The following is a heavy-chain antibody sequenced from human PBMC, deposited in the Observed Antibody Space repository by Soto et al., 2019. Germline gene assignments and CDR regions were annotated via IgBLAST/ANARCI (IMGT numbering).Heavy chain of an antibody. CDR3: ARHLRGGGSCCYLFDY. CDR1: GGSISSSGYY. Sequence: ETLSLTCTVSGGSISSSGYYWGWIRLPPGKGLEWIGSIYYSGTTYYNPSLKSRVTISVDTSKNQFSLKLISVTAADTAVYYCARHLRGGGSCCYLFDYWGQGTLVTVSS. CDR2: IYYSGTT. J-gene: IGHJ4*02. D-gene: IGHD2-15*01. V-gene: IGHV4-39*01.